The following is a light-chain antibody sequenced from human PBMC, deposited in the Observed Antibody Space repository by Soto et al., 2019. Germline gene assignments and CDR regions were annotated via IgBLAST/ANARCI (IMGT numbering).Light chain of an antibody. CDR2: GAS. Sequence: EIVLISSLAVSSLTPGERATLSCRASQSVSSSYLAWYQQKPGQAPRLLIYGASSRATGIPDRFSGSGSGTDFTLTISRLEPEDFAVYYCQQYGSSLPITFGQGTRLEIK. V-gene: IGKV3-20*01. CDR3: QQYGSSLPIT. J-gene: IGKJ5*01. CDR1: QSVSSSY.